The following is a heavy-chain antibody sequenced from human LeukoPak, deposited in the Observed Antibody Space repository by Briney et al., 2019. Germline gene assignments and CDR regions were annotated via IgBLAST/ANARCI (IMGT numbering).Heavy chain of an antibody. J-gene: IGHJ4*02. CDR1: GYTLTNHY. CDR2: INPSGGST. V-gene: IGHV1-46*01. D-gene: IGHD3-10*01. CDR3: ARYYYGSGNYRKFDY. Sequence: GASVKVSCKASGYTLTNHYMHWVRQAPGQGLEWMGQINPSGGSTTYAQKFQGRVTMTRDTSTSTVYMELSSLEPEDTAVCYCARYYYGSGNYRKFDYWGQGTLVTVSS.